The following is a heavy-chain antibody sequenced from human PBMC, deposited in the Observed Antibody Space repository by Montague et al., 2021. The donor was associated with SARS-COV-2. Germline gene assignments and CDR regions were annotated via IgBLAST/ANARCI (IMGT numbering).Heavy chain of an antibody. J-gene: IGHJ4*02. Sequence: SETLSLTCTVSGDSINNYYWSWIRQSPGKGLEYIWYIYYSGGANYYPSXXTNYNPSFESRVAISLDTSKNQFSLNLSSVTTADMAVYYCARGSGYSGYALAYWGQGTLVTVSS. CDR3: ARGSGYSGYALAY. V-gene: IGHV4-59*01. CDR2: IYYSGGANYYPSXXT. CDR1: GDSINNYY. D-gene: IGHD5-12*01.